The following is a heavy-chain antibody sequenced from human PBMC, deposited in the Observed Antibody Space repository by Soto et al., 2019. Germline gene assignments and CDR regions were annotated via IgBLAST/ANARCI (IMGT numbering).Heavy chain of an antibody. CDR1: GGSFSGYY. V-gene: IGHV4-34*01. CDR3: AREDRRIITMIVVVTLFDH. Sequence: PSETLSLTCAVYGGSFSGYYWSWIRQPPGKGLEWIGEINHSGSTNYNPSLKSRVTISVDTSKNQFSLKLSSVTAADTAVYYCAREDRRIITMIVVVTLFDHWGQGTLVTVSS. D-gene: IGHD3-22*01. CDR2: INHSGST. J-gene: IGHJ5*02.